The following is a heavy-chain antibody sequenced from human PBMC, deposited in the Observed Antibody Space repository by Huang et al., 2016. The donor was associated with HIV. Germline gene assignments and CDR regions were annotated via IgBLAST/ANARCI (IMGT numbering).Heavy chain of an antibody. CDR3: ARLPGSITMIRGVITDPY. V-gene: IGHV4-39*02. J-gene: IGHJ4*02. D-gene: IGHD3-10*01. CDR1: GGSIRSDNYY. CDR2: IYYSGST. Sequence: QLQLQESGPGLVKPSETLSLTCTVSGGSIRSDNYYWGWIRQPPGKGLEWIGSIYYSGSTDDNPSLKRRVTITGDTSKNHFSLRMRSVTAADTAVYYCARLPGSITMIRGVITDPYWGQGTLVTVSS.